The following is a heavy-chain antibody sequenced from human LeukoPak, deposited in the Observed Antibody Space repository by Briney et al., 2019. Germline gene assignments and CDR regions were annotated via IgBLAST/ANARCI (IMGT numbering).Heavy chain of an antibody. CDR3: ARDLNYVISLGFGY. V-gene: IGHV4-34*01. CDR2: INHSGST. D-gene: IGHD3-22*01. Sequence: SVTLSLTCAVYSGSFSGYYWSWIPHPPGKGLEWIGEINHSGSTNYNPSLKSRVTISVDASKNQFSLKLSSVTAADTAVYYCARDLNYVISLGFGYWGQGTLVTVSS. J-gene: IGHJ4*02. CDR1: SGSFSGYY.